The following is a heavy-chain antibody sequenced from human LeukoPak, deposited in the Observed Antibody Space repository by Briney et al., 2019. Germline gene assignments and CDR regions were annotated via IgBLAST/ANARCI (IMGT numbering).Heavy chain of an antibody. CDR2: ISAYNGNT. J-gene: IGHJ4*02. D-gene: IGHD3-10*01. CDR3: ASGRFGELSFDY. V-gene: IGHV1-18*01. Sequence: ASVKVSCKASGYTFTSYGISWVRQAPGQGLEWMGWISAYNGNTNYAQKLQGRVTMSTDTSTSTAYMELRSLRSDDTAVYYCASGRFGELSFDYWGQGTLVTVSS. CDR1: GYTFTSYG.